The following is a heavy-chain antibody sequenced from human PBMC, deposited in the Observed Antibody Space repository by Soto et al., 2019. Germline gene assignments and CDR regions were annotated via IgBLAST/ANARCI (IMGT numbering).Heavy chain of an antibody. CDR2: IYYSGNT. CDR3: ARLVDTVPTWWFDP. CDR1: GGYIRSDNYY. V-gene: IGHV4-30-4*01. J-gene: IGHJ5*02. D-gene: IGHD4-17*01. Sequence: PSETLSLTCAVSGGYIRSDNYYWSWIRQAPGKGLEWIGYIYYSGNTYYTPSLNGRLAISVDTSKSQFSLKLSSVTAADTAVYYCARLVDTVPTWWFDPWGQGALVTVPS.